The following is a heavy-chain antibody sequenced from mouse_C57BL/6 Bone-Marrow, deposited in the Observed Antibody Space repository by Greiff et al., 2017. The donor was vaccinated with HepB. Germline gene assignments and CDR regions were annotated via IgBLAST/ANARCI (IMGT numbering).Heavy chain of an antibody. CDR1: GYTFTSYW. J-gene: IGHJ4*01. V-gene: IGHV1-53*01. CDR2: INPSNGGT. CDR3: ARYWLLRDYAMDY. Sequence: VQLQQPGTELVKPGASVKLSCKASGYTFTSYWMHWVKQRPGQGLEWIGNINPSNGGTNYNEKFKSKATLTVDKSSSTAYMQLSSLTSEDSAVYYGARYWLLRDYAMDYWGQGTSVTVSS. D-gene: IGHD2-3*01.